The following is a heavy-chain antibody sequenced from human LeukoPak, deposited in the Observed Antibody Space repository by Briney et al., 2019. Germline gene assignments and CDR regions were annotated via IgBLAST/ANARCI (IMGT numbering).Heavy chain of an antibody. CDR2: IIPIFGTA. CDR1: GGTFSSYA. V-gene: IGHV1-69*05. Sequence: SVKVSCKASGGTFSSYAISWARQAPGQGLEWMGGIIPIFGTANYAQKFQGRVTITTDESTSTAYMELSSLRSEDTAVYYCARERGAYYYDSSGYWDWGQGTLVTVSS. CDR3: ARERGAYYYDSSGYWD. D-gene: IGHD3-22*01. J-gene: IGHJ4*02.